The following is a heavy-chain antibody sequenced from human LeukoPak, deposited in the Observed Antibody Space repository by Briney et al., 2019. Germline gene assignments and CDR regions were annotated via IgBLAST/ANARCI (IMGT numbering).Heavy chain of an antibody. CDR3: GKGGTTGRTYYYMHV. V-gene: IGHV1-24*01. CDR1: GYTLTELS. D-gene: IGHD1-1*01. CDR2: FDPEDGET. Sequence: ASVKVSCKVSGYTLTELSMHWVRQAPGKGLEWMGGFDPEDGETIYAQKFQGRVTMTEDTSTDTAYMELSSLRADDTAIYYCGKGGTTGRTYYYMHVWGAGTTVTVSS. J-gene: IGHJ6*03.